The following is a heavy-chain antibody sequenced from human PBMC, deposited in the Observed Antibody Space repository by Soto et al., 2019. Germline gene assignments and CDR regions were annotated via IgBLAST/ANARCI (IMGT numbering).Heavy chain of an antibody. J-gene: IGHJ4*02. D-gene: IGHD5-18*01. CDR3: ARPQMRSEDKAMARQSYFDY. CDR2: IDPSDSYT. Sequence: GESLKISGKGSGYSFTSYWISWVRQMPGKGLEWMGRIDPSDSYTNYSPSFQGHVTISADKSISTAYLQWSSLKASDTAMYYCARPQMRSEDKAMARQSYFDYWGQGTLVTVSS. CDR1: GYSFTSYW. V-gene: IGHV5-10-1*01.